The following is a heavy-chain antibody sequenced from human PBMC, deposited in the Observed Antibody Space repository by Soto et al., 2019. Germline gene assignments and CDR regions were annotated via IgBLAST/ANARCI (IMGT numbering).Heavy chain of an antibody. CDR2: ISPDGSNK. J-gene: IGHJ4*02. D-gene: IGHD3-10*01. CDR1: GFTFSRFW. V-gene: IGHV3-74*01. Sequence: EVSLVESGGGLVQPGGSLRLSCSTSGFTFSRFWMNWVRQAPGKGLMWVSHISPDGSNKAYPDFVKGRFSISRDDAKGNLYLEMSSLRADDTSRYYCVRDGEYVLHYGSWGQGALVTVSS. CDR3: VRDGEYVLHYGS.